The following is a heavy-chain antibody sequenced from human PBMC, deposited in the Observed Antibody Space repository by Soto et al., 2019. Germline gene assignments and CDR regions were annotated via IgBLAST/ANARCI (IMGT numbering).Heavy chain of an antibody. CDR2: INPSGGST. D-gene: IGHD1-26*01. CDR3: ARVAGGAPDY. Sequence: QVQLVQSGAEVKKPGASVKVSCKASGYTFTSYYMHWVRQAPGQGLEWMGIINPSGGSTSYAQKFQRRVTMPRHTSTSTVYMELSSLRSEDTAVYYCARVAGGAPDYWGQGTLVTVSS. CDR1: GYTFTSYY. V-gene: IGHV1-46*01. J-gene: IGHJ4*02.